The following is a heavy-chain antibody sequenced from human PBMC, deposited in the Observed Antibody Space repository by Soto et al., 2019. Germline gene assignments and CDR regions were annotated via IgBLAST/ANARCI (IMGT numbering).Heavy chain of an antibody. CDR2: LCHDGTIA. CDR1: GFSLSDHC. CDR3: GETFRDGFLGLDP. J-gene: IGHJ5*02. Sequence: GGSLRLSCAASGFSLSDHCLHRVRQAPGKGLVWLSRLCHDGTIAIYSDSVKGRFSISRDIAKNTLYVQMTSLRAEDAAIYYCGETFRDGFLGLDPRGQGTLVTVSP. D-gene: IGHD3-16*01. V-gene: IGHV3-74*01.